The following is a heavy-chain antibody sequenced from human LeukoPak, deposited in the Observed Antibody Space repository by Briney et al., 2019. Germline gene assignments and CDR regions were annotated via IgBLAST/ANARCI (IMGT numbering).Heavy chain of an antibody. CDR2: IYYSGST. CDR1: GGSISSSSYY. J-gene: IGHJ5*02. CDR3: ARDIAAAGANWFDP. D-gene: IGHD6-13*01. Sequence: SSETLSLTCTVSGGSISSSSYYWGWIRQPPGKGLEWIGSIYYSGSTYYNPSLKSRVTISVDTSKNQFSLKVSSVTAADTAVYYCARDIAAAGANWFDPWGQGTLVTVSS. V-gene: IGHV4-39*07.